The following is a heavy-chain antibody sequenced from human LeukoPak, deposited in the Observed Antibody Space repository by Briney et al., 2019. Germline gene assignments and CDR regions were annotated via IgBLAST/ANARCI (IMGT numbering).Heavy chain of an antibody. Sequence: GASVKGSCKAAGYTFTSYYMHWVRQAPGQGLEWMGIIKPSGGSTSYAQKFQGRVTMTRDTSTSTVYMELSSLRSEDTAVYYCARELDTAMVDYWGQGTLVTVSS. V-gene: IGHV1-46*01. J-gene: IGHJ4*02. CDR3: ARELDTAMVDY. CDR1: GYTFTSYY. CDR2: IKPSGGST. D-gene: IGHD5-18*01.